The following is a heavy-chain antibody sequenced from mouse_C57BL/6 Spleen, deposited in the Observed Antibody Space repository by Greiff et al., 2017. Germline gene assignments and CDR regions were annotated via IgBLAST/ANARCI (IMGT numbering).Heavy chain of an antibody. V-gene: IGHV5-6*01. CDR3: ARQGYDYDGSDD. D-gene: IGHD2-4*01. CDR2: ISSWGSYT. J-gene: IGHJ2*01. Sequence: EVQLVESGGDLVKPGGSLKLSCAASGFTFSSYGMSWVRQTPDKRLEWVATISSWGSYTYYPDSVKGGFTISRDNAKNTLYLEMSSRKSEDTAVYYCARQGYDYDGSDDWGQGTTLTVSS. CDR1: GFTFSSYG.